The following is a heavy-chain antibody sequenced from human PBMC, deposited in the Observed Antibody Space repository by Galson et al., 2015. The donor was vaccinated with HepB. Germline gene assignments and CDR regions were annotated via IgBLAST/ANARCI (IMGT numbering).Heavy chain of an antibody. D-gene: IGHD5-12*01. Sequence: SVKVSCKASGYTFTSYAMHWVRQAPGQRLEWMGWINAGNGNTKYSQKFQGRVTITRDTSASTAYMELSSLRSEDTAAYYCAREVGGHSGYLNWFDPWGQGTLVTVSS. CDR3: AREVGGHSGYLNWFDP. CDR1: GYTFTSYA. CDR2: INAGNGNT. J-gene: IGHJ5*02. V-gene: IGHV1-3*01.